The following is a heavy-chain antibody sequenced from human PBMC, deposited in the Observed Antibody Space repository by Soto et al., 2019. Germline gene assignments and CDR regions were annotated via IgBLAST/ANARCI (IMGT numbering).Heavy chain of an antibody. CDR3: ARDIYYGMDV. V-gene: IGHV3-48*01. Sequence: GGSLRLSCAASGFTFSSYSMNWVRQAPGKGLEWVSYISSSSSTIYYADSVKGRFTISRDNAKNSLYLQMNSLRAEDTAVYYCARDIYYGMDVWGQGTTVTVSS. J-gene: IGHJ6*02. CDR2: ISSSSSTI. CDR1: GFTFSSYS.